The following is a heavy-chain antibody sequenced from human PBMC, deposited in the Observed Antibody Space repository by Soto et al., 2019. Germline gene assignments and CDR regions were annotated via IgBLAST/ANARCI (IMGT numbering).Heavy chain of an antibody. Sequence: SETLSLTCTVSGGSVSSGSYYWSWIRQPPGKGLEWIGYIFYSGSTNYNPSLKSRVTISVDTSKNQFSLKLSSVTAADTAVYYCAREAPPYSYDSSGYSGLRWFDPWGQGTLVTVYS. CDR1: GGSVSSGSYY. CDR3: AREAPPYSYDSSGYSGLRWFDP. J-gene: IGHJ5*02. CDR2: IFYSGST. V-gene: IGHV4-61*01. D-gene: IGHD3-22*01.